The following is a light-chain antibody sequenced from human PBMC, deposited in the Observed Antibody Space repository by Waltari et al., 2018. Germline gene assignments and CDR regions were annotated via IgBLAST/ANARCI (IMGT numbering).Light chain of an antibody. CDR2: GAF. V-gene: IGKV3-20*01. Sequence: EIVLTQSPGTLSLSPGERATLSCRSSQRISSNYLAWYQQKSGQAPRLLIYGAFNRATGIPDRFSGSGSGTDFTLTISGLDPEDFAVYYCQQYVESPPPLMYTFGQGTKLEIK. CDR3: QQYVESPPPLMYT. J-gene: IGKJ2*01. CDR1: QRISSNY.